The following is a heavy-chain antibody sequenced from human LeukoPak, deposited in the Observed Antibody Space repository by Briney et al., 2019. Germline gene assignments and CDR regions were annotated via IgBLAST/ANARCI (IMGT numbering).Heavy chain of an antibody. Sequence: SETLSLTCAVYGGSFSGYYWSWIRQPPGKGLEWIGEINHSGSTNYNPSLKSRLTISVDTSKNQFSLKLSSVTAADTAVYYCARAGNLKYYYDCSGYYYMTLAYYYYGMDVSGQGTTVTVSS. CDR3: ARAGNLKYYYDCSGYYYMTLAYYYYGMDV. V-gene: IGHV4-34*01. D-gene: IGHD3-22*01. CDR2: INHSGST. J-gene: IGHJ6*02. CDR1: GGSFSGYY.